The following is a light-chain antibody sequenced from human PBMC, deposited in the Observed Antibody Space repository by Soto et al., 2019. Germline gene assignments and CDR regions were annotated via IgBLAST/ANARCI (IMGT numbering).Light chain of an antibody. Sequence: EIVLTQSPATLSLSPGERATLSCRASQSISSNYLAWYQQKPGQAPRLLIYGASSRATGIPDRFSGSGSGTDFTLTISRLEPEDFAVYYCQQYGSSLFGQGTRLEIK. CDR3: QQYGSSL. V-gene: IGKV3-20*01. CDR1: QSISSNY. J-gene: IGKJ5*01. CDR2: GAS.